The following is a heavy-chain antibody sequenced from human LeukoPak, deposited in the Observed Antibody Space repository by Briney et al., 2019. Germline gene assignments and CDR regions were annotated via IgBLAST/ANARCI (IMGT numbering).Heavy chain of an antibody. CDR1: GFTFTTFW. Sequence: PGGSLRLSCATSGFTFTTFWMHWVRQAPGKGLVWVSRINHDGSNTNYADSVKGRFTISRDNAKNTVYLQMNSLRAEDTAVYYCVRDWGYDSSGYWQKYFDTWGQGTLATVSS. J-gene: IGHJ4*02. D-gene: IGHD3-22*01. V-gene: IGHV3-74*01. CDR3: VRDWGYDSSGYWQKYFDT. CDR2: INHDGSNT.